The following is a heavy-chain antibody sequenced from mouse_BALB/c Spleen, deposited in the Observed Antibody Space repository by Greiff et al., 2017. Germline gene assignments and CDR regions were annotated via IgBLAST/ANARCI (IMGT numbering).Heavy chain of an antibody. J-gene: IGHJ2*01. D-gene: IGHD1-1*01. V-gene: IGHV3-6*02. CDR2: ISYDGSN. Sequence: EVKLVESGPGLVKPSQSLSLTCSVTGYSITSGYYWNWIRQFPGNKLEWMGYISYDGSNNYNPSLKNRISITRDTSKNQFFLKLNSVTTEDTATYYCARGGYYYGSSYPDYWGQGTTLTVSS. CDR3: ARGGYYYGSSYPDY. CDR1: GYSITSGYY.